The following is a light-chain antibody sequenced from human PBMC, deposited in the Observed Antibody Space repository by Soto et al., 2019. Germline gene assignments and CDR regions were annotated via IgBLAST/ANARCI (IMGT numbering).Light chain of an antibody. Sequence: DIQITQSPSTLSASVGDRVTITCRASQSISSWLAWYQQKPGKAPKLLIYDASSLESGVPSRFSGSGSGTEFTLTISSLQPDDFATYYCQQYNSYLYTFGQGNKLEIK. J-gene: IGKJ2*01. CDR3: QQYNSYLYT. CDR2: DAS. CDR1: QSISSW. V-gene: IGKV1-5*01.